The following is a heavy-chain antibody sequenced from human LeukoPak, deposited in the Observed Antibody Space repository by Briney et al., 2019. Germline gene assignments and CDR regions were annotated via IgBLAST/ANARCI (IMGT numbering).Heavy chain of an antibody. V-gene: IGHV3-48*03. J-gene: IGHJ4*02. CDR1: GFTFSSYE. D-gene: IGHD6-19*01. CDR3: ARILDSAWGELGY. Sequence: GGSLRLSCAASGFTFSSYEMNWVRQAPGKGLEWVSYISSSGSTIYYADSVKGRFTISRDNAKNSLYLQMNSLRAEDTAVYYCARILDSAWGELGYWGQGTLVTVSS. CDR2: ISSSGSTI.